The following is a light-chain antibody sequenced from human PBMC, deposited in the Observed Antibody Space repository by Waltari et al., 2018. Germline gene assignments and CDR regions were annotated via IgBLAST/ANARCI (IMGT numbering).Light chain of an antibody. Sequence: QSALTQPASVSGSPRQSITISCTGTATDLGGYNYVSRYQPRPGKAPKLTLFDVSSRPSGISNRFSGSKFGNTASLTISGLQPEDEANYYCCSFTSSSTWVFGGGTKLTVL. CDR3: CSFTSSSTWV. CDR1: ATDLGGYNY. V-gene: IGLV2-14*03. J-gene: IGLJ3*02. CDR2: DVS.